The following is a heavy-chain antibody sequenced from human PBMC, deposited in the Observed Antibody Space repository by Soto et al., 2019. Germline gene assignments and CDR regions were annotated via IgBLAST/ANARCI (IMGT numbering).Heavy chain of an antibody. CDR1: GFTFRSYW. V-gene: IGHV3-74*01. CDR3: ARARRSYDSSGYSFDY. CDR2: INSDGSST. Sequence: GGALRVSCAASGFTFRSYWMHWVRQAPGKGLVWVSRINSDGSSTSYADSVKGRFTISRDNAKNTLYLQMNSLRAEDTAVYYCARARRSYDSSGYSFDYWGQGTLVTVSS. J-gene: IGHJ4*02. D-gene: IGHD3-22*01.